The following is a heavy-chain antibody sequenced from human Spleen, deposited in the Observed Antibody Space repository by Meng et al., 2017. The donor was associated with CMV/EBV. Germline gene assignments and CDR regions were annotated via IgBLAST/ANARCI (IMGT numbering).Heavy chain of an antibody. D-gene: IGHD2-15*01. CDR1: GYTFTGYY. CDR2: INPSDDT. Sequence: GQSGAEVKKPGASVKVSCKASGYTFTGYYMHWVRQAPGQWLEWMGWINPSDDTNYAQNFQGRVTMTRDMSINTAYMELSRLRSDDTAVYYCARFPVVVAAVDYWGQGTLVTVSS. V-gene: IGHV1-2*02. J-gene: IGHJ4*02. CDR3: ARFPVVVAAVDY.